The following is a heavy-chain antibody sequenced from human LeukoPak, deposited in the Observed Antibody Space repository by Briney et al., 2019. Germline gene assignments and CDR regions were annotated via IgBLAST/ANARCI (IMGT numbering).Heavy chain of an antibody. CDR2: IDPSDSYT. D-gene: IGHD1-26*01. CDR1: GYSFTSYW. J-gene: IGHJ4*02. V-gene: IGHV5-10-1*01. Sequence: GESLKISCKGSGYSFTSYWITWVRQMPGKGLEWMGRIDPSDSYTNYSPSFQGHVTISADKSITTAYLQWSSLKASDTAMYYCARQGIVGVPGGYWGQGTLVTVSS. CDR3: ARQGIVGVPGGY.